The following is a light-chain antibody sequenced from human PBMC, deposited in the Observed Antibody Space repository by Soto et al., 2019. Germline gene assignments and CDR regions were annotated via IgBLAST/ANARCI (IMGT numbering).Light chain of an antibody. CDR2: DAF. CDR3: QQYDGFSRT. J-gene: IGKJ1*01. Sequence: IQLTQSPSSLSASVGDRVTITCRASQSVSVWVAWYQQKPGAAPKLLIYDAFTVDTGVPSRFSGSGSGTEFTLTINSLQPEDFATYYCQQYDGFSRTFGQGTKVDIK. V-gene: IGKV1-5*01. CDR1: QSVSVW.